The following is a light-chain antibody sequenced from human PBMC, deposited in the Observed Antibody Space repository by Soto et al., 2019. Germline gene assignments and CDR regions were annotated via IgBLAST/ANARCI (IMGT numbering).Light chain of an antibody. J-gene: IGLJ2*01. V-gene: IGLV2-8*01. CDR3: SSYTGSNNVV. CDR2: EVN. CDR1: SSDVGGYSY. Sequence: QSALTQPPSASGSPGQSVTISCTGASSDVGGYSYVSWYQQHPGKAPKLMIYEVNKRPLGVPDRFSGSKSGNTASLTVSGLQAEDEADYYCSSYTGSNNVVFGGGTKLTVL.